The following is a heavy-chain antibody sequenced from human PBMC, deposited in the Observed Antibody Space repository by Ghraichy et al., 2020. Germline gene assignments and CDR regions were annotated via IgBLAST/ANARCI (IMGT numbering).Heavy chain of an antibody. CDR3: AKEMGRVWGSYRPFYYYYYGMDV. D-gene: IGHD3-16*02. CDR2: ISYDGSNK. V-gene: IGHV3-30*18. CDR1: GFTFSSYG. J-gene: IGHJ6*02. Sequence: GGSLRLSCAASGFTFSSYGMHWVRQAPGKGLEWVAVISYDGSNKYYADSVKGRFTISRDNSKNTLYLQMNSLRAEDTAVYYCAKEMGRVWGSYRPFYYYYYGMDVWGQGTTVTVSS.